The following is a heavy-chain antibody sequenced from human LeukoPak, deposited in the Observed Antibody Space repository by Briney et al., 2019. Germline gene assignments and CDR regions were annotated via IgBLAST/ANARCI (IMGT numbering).Heavy chain of an antibody. J-gene: IGHJ5*02. CDR1: GFTFSDYY. Sequence: AGGSLRLSCAASGFTFSDYYMSWIRQAPGKGLEWVSYISSSGSTIYYADSVKGRFTISRDNAKNSLYLQMNSLRAEDTAVYYCASGLGLEWLSRRPNWFDPWGQGTLVTVSS. CDR3: ASGLGLEWLSRRPNWFDP. CDR2: ISSSGSTI. D-gene: IGHD3-3*01. V-gene: IGHV3-11*01.